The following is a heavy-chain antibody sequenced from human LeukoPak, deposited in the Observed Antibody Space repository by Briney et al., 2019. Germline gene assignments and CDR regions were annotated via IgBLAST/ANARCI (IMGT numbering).Heavy chain of an antibody. D-gene: IGHD3-22*01. V-gene: IGHV4-38-2*02. CDR2: IYHSGST. J-gene: IGHJ3*02. Sequence: PSETLSLTCTVSGYSISSGYYWGWIRQPPGKGLEWIGSIYHSGSTYYNPSLKSRVTISVDTSKNQFSLKLSSVTAADTAVYYCARDFDPVLGYYDSSGYYYAFDIWGQGTMVTVSS. CDR3: ARDFDPVLGYYDSSGYYYAFDI. CDR1: GYSISSGYY.